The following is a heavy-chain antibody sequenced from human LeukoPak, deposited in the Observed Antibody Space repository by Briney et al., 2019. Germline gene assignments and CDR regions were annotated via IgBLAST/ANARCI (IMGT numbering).Heavy chain of an antibody. V-gene: IGHV4-31*03. CDR3: ARGVFRLGGDAFDI. J-gene: IGHJ3*02. CDR1: GGSISSGGYY. Sequence: SQTLSLTCTVSGGSISSGGYYWNWIRQHPGEGLEWIGYIYYSGSTYYNPSLKSRVTISVDTSKNQFSLKLSSVTAADTAVYYCARGVFRLGGDAFDIWGQGTMVTVSS. CDR2: IYYSGST. D-gene: IGHD3-9*01.